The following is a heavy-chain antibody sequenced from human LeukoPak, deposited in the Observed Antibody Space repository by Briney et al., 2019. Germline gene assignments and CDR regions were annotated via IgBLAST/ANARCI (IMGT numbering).Heavy chain of an antibody. CDR2: IKHSGST. Sequence: SETLSLTCAVYGGSFSGYYWSWIRQPPGKGLEWIGEIKHSGSTNYNPSLKSRVTISVDTSKNQFSLKLSSVTAADTAVYYCARVLLWADGYMDVWGKGTTVTISS. D-gene: IGHD3-10*01. J-gene: IGHJ6*03. V-gene: IGHV4-34*01. CDR1: GGSFSGYY. CDR3: ARVLLWADGYMDV.